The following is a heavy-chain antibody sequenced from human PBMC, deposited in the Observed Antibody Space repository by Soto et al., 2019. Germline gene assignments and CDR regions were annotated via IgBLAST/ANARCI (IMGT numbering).Heavy chain of an antibody. CDR3: ARETRSGSGSYSFDY. CDR2: IYSGGST. CDR1: GFTVSSNY. J-gene: IGHJ4*02. V-gene: IGHV3-66*01. Sequence: GGSLRLSCAASGFTVSSNYMSWVRQAPGKGLEWVSVIYSGGSTYYADSVKGRFTISRDNSKNTLYLQMNSLRAEDTAVYYCARETRSGSGSYSFDYWGQGTLVTVSS. D-gene: IGHD3-10*01.